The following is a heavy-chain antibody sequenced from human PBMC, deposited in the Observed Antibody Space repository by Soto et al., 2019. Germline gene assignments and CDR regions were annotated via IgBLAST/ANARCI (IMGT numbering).Heavy chain of an antibody. V-gene: IGHV6-1*01. CDR3: ARYTTTWYLDY. J-gene: IGHJ4*02. CDR2: TYYRSKWYS. Sequence: SQTLSLTCTISGDSGSSNSAAWNWIMQSPSGGLEWLGRTYYRSKWYSDYGVSVRGRISITPDTSKNQFSLQLDSVTPEDTAVYYCARYTTTWYLDYWGQGTLVTVSS. CDR1: GDSGSSNSAA. D-gene: IGHD6-13*01.